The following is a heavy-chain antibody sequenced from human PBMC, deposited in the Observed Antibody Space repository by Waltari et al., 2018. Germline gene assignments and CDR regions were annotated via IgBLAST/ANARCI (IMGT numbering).Heavy chain of an antibody. J-gene: IGHJ3*02. CDR3: ARELGDTTDAFDI. D-gene: IGHD1-26*01. Sequence: QVHLVQSGAEVKKPGSSVRVSCKSSGRTFSTSSINWVRQTPGQGLEWMGVIVPLFGTPHYAQRFQGRVTITADESTATAYMELSSLRSADTAIYYCARELGDTTDAFDIWGQGTMVTVSS. V-gene: IGHV1-69*01. CDR1: GRTFSTSS. CDR2: IVPLFGTP.